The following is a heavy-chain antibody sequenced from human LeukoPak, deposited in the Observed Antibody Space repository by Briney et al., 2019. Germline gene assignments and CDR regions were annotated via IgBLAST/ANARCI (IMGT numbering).Heavy chain of an antibody. CDR1: GFTVSSYA. V-gene: IGHV3-23*01. CDR3: ARDHGGDNYAFVSYNIYYFDY. CDR2: ISGSGGSK. Sequence: GGSLRLSCAASGFTVSSYAMSWVRQAPGRGLEWISAISGSGGSKYYADSVKGRFTISRDNAKNSLYLEMSSLRAEDTAVYYCARDHGGDNYAFVSYNIYYFDYWGQGTLVTVS. D-gene: IGHD5-18*01. J-gene: IGHJ4*02.